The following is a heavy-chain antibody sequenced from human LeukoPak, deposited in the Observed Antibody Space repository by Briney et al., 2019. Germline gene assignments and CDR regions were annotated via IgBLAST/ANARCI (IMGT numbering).Heavy chain of an antibody. D-gene: IGHD3-22*01. J-gene: IGHJ6*03. CDR3: TKGRGASGYTDNYYMDV. Sequence: GSLKLSCAASGFTFSGSAMHWVRQASGKGLEWVGRIRSKANSYATAYAASVKGRFTISRDDSKNTAYLQMNSLKTEDTAVYYCTKGRGASGYTDNYYMDVWGKGTTVTVSS. CDR2: IRSKANSYAT. CDR1: GFTFSGSA. V-gene: IGHV3-73*01.